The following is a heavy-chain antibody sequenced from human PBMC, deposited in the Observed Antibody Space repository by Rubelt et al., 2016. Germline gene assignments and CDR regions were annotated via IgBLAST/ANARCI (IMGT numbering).Heavy chain of an antibody. J-gene: IGHJ4*02. Sequence: RGLEWVSAISGSGGSTYYADSVKGRFTISRDNSKNTLYLQMNSLRAEDTAVYYCAKGTGDYDDWGQGTLVTVSS. D-gene: IGHD4-17*01. V-gene: IGHV3-23*01. CDR2: ISGSGGST. CDR3: AKGTGDYDD.